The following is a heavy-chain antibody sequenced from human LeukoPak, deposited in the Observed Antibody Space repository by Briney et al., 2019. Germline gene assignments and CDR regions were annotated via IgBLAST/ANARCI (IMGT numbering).Heavy chain of an antibody. Sequence: GESLRISCKGSGYSFTSYWISWVRQMPGKGLEWMGRIDPSDSYTNYSPSFQGHVTISADKSISTAYLQWSSLKASDTAMYYCASASLYLRYYYGMDVWGQGTTVTVSS. CDR2: IDPSDSYT. D-gene: IGHD2-21*01. CDR1: GYSFTSYW. CDR3: ASASLYLRYYYGMDV. V-gene: IGHV5-10-1*01. J-gene: IGHJ6*02.